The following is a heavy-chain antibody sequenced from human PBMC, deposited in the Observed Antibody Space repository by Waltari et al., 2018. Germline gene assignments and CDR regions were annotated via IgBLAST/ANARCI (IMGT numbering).Heavy chain of an antibody. D-gene: IGHD2-21*01. V-gene: IGHV3-7*01. CDR2: IKQDGSEK. Sequence: EVQLVESGGGLVQPGGSLRLSCAASGFTFSSYWMSWVRQAPGKGLEWVANIKQDGSEKYYVDSVKGRFTISRDNAKNSLYLQMNSLRAEDTAVYYCARDLNRALVIAIPYFDYWGQGTLVTVSS. CDR1: GFTFSSYW. J-gene: IGHJ4*02. CDR3: ARDLNRALVIAIPYFDY.